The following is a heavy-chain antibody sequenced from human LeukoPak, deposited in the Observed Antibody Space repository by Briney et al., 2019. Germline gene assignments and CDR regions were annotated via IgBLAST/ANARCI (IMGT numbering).Heavy chain of an antibody. V-gene: IGHV4-59*01. Sequence: PSETLSLTCTVSGGSISSYYWSWIRQPPGKGLEWVGYIYYSGSTNYNPSLKSRVTISVDTSKNQFSLKLSSVTAADTAVYYCASLRFWSGHYSDYWGQGTLDTVSS. CDR2: IYYSGST. D-gene: IGHD3-3*01. J-gene: IGHJ4*02. CDR3: ASLRFWSGHYSDY. CDR1: GGSISSYY.